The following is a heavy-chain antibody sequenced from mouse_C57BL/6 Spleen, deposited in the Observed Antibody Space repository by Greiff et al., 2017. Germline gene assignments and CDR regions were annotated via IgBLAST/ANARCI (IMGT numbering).Heavy chain of an antibody. Sequence: VQLVESGGGLVKPGGSLKLSCAASRFTFSDYGMHWVRQAPEKGLEWVAYISSGSSTIYYADTVKGRFTISRDNAKHTLFLQMTSLRAEDTAMYYCARDYSNSAWFACWGQGTLVTVSA. J-gene: IGHJ3*01. D-gene: IGHD2-5*01. CDR2: ISSGSSTI. CDR3: ARDYSNSAWFAC. V-gene: IGHV5-17*01. CDR1: RFTFSDYG.